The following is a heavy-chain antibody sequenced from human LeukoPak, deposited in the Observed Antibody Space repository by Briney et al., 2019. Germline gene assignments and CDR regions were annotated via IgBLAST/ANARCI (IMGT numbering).Heavy chain of an antibody. V-gene: IGHV4-59*08. CDR1: GGSISPYY. D-gene: IGHD3-10*01. Sequence: SETLSLTCSVSGGSISPYYWSWIRQSPGKGLESIGYIYYTGSTSYNPSLKSRVTISVDTSKNRFSLRLSSVTPADTAVYYCARRYYFGSGSYSLDYWGPGTLITVSS. CDR2: IYYTGST. J-gene: IGHJ4*02. CDR3: ARRYYFGSGSYSLDY.